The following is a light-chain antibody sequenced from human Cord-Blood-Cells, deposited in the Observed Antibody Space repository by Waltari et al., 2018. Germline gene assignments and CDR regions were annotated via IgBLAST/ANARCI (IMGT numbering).Light chain of an antibody. V-gene: IGKV3-11*01. CDR1: QSVSSY. Sequence: EIVLTQSPATLSLSPGERATLSCRASQSVSSYLAWYQQKPGQAPRLLSYDASNRATGIPARFSGSESGTDFTLTISSLEPEYFAVYYCQQRSNFSPETKVDIK. CDR2: DAS. CDR3: QQRSN. J-gene: IGKJ3*01.